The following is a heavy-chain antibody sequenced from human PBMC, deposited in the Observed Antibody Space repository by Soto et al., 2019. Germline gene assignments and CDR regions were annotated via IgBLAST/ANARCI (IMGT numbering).Heavy chain of an antibody. CDR3: ARDLRDYYEIGAGDAFDI. J-gene: IGHJ3*02. CDR2: MNPNSGNT. Sequence: ASVKVSCKASGYTFTSYDINWVRQATGQGLEWMGWMNPNSGNTGYAQKFQGRVTMTRNTSISTAYMELSSLRSEDTAVYYCARDLRDYYEIGAGDAFDIWGQGTMVTVSS. V-gene: IGHV1-8*01. D-gene: IGHD3-22*01. CDR1: GYTFTSYD.